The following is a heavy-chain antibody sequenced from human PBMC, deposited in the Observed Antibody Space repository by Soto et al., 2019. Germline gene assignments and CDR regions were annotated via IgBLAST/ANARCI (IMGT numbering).Heavy chain of an antibody. J-gene: IGHJ4*01. D-gene: IGHD2-8*01. CDR2: ISGSGSST. V-gene: IGHV3-23*01. CDR1: GFTFISYA. CDR3: AKPGAKWRLTPSYFAH. Sequence: PGGSLRLSWAASGFTFISYAMSCVRQAPGKGLEWVSAISGSGSSTYYADSVTGPFTISRHKYKTTLYLQINRLRAEDTAVYYCAKPGAKWRLTPSYFAHWARGPLVTVSS.